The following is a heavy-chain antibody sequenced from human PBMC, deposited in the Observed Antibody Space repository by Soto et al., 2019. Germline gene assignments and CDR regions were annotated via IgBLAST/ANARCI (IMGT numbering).Heavy chain of an antibody. D-gene: IGHD3-10*01. CDR2: IGTAGDT. J-gene: IGHJ3*02. V-gene: IGHV3-13*01. CDR1: GFTFSSYD. CDR3: ARIRIAMGVFAFDN. Sequence: EVQLVESAGGWVQPGGSLRLSCAASGFTFSSYDMHWVRQATGKGLEWVSAIGTAGDTYYPGSVKGRFTISRENAKNSLYLQMNSLRAEDTAVYYCARIRIAMGVFAFDNWGQGTMVTVSS.